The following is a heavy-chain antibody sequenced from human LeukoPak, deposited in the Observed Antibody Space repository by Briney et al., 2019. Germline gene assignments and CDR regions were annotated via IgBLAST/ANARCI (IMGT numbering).Heavy chain of an antibody. CDR1: GYTLTELS. CDR2: FDPEDGET. V-gene: IGHV1-24*01. Sequence: ASVKVSCKVSGYTLTELSMHWVRQAPGKGLEWMGGFDPEDGETIYAQKFQGRVTMTEDTSTDTAYMELSSLRSEDTAVYYCATEGFGDLTHYYSMDVWGQGTTVTVSS. J-gene: IGHJ6*02. CDR3: ATEGFGDLTHYYSMDV. D-gene: IGHD3-10*01.